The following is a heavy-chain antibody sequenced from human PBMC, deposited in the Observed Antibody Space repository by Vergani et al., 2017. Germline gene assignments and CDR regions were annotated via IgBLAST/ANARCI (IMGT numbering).Heavy chain of an antibody. CDR2: ISYDGSNK. Sequence: QVQLVEFGGGVVQPGRSLRLSCAASGFTFSSYGMHWVRQAPGKGLEWVAVISYDGSNKYYADSVKGRFTISRDNSKNTLYLQMNSLRAEDTAVYYCAKDTLWFGELLTLDYWGQGTLVTVSS. V-gene: IGHV3-30*18. CDR1: GFTFSSYG. J-gene: IGHJ4*02. CDR3: AKDTLWFGELLTLDY. D-gene: IGHD3-10*01.